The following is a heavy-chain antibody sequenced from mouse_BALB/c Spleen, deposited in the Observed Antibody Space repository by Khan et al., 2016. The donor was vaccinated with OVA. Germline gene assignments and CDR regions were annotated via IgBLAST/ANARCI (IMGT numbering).Heavy chain of an antibody. CDR1: GDSITSGY. CDR3: ARWNYRYDGYFDY. CDR2: ISSSDST. J-gene: IGHJ2*01. D-gene: IGHD2-14*01. Sequence: EVQLQESGPSLVKPSQTLSLTCSVTGDSITSGYWNWIRKFPGNKLEYMGYISSSDSTFYNPSIKSRISITRDTSQNQYDLQLNSVTTEDTSTYYWARWNYRYDGYFDYWGQGTTLTVSS. V-gene: IGHV3-8*02.